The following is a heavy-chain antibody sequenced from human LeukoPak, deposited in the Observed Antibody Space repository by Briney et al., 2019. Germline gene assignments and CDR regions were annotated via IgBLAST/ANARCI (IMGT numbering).Heavy chain of an antibody. J-gene: IGHJ4*02. V-gene: IGHV4-39*07. CDR2: IYSSGST. CDR3: AMYYYGSGSSGY. Sequence: SETLSLTCTVSGASISGSGYYWGWIRQPPGKGLEWIGSIYSSGSTYYNASLQSRVTISVDKSKNQFSLKLSSVTAADTAVYYCAMYYYGSGSSGYWGQGTLVTVSS. CDR1: GASISGSGYY. D-gene: IGHD3-10*01.